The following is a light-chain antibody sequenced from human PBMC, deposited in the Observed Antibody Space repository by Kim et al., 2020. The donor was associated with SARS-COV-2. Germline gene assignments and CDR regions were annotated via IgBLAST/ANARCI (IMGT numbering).Light chain of an antibody. V-gene: IGLV3-9*01. CDR2: SDS. CDR3: QVWDSSTSWV. J-gene: IGLJ3*02. Sequence: SYELTQPLSVSVAPGQTARITCGGNNIGSKHVHWYQQKPGQAPVLVIYSDSNRPSGIPERFSGSNSGNTATLTISRAHAGDEADYYCQVWDSSTSWVFGGGTQLTVL. CDR1: NIGSKH.